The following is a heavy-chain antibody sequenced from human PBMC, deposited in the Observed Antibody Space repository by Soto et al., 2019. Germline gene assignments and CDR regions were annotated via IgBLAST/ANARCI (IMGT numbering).Heavy chain of an antibody. CDR1: GFIFNRYA. CDR3: ARLRSGAVPDSFGY. V-gene: IGHV3-30-3*01. J-gene: IGHJ4*02. CDR2: ISKDGSVQ. Sequence: QVQLVESGGRVVQPGRSLRLSCAASGFIFNRYAIHWVRQTPGKGLEWVAVISKDGSVQYYADSVRGRFIISRDKSTDTVYLEMNSLRAEDTGVFYCARLRSGAVPDSFGYWGQGTLVTVSS. D-gene: IGHD3-3*01.